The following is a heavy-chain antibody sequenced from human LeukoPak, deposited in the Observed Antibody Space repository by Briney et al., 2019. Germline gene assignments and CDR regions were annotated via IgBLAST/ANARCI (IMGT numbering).Heavy chain of an antibody. D-gene: IGHD3-10*01. J-gene: IGHJ5*02. V-gene: IGHV4-59*01. CDR1: GGSISSYY. CDR2: IYYSGST. CDR3: ASGELMVRPGFDP. Sequence: SETLSLTCTVSGGSISSYYWSWIRQPPGKGLEWIGYIYYSGSTNYNPSLKSRVTISVDTSKNQFSLKLSSVTAADTAVYYCASGELMVRPGFDPWGQGTLVTVSS.